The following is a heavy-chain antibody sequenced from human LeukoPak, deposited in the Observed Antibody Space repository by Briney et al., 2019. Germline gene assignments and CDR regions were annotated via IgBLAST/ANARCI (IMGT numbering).Heavy chain of an antibody. Sequence: PGGSLRLSCAASGFTFSSAWMTWVRQAPGKGLEWVGHIKSKADGGTTGYAAPVKGRFTISRDDSKNALYLQMNSLKTEDTAVYYCTTDIAAAVSYYYMDVWGKGTTVTVSS. J-gene: IGHJ6*03. CDR1: GFTFSSAW. D-gene: IGHD6-13*01. V-gene: IGHV3-15*01. CDR3: TTDIAAAVSYYYMDV. CDR2: IKSKADGGTT.